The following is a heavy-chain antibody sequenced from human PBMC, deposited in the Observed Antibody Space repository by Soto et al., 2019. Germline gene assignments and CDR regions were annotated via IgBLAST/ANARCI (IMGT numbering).Heavy chain of an antibody. CDR3: ARDEWELGFDY. Sequence: GGSLRLSCAVSGFTFSSYEMNWVRQAPGKGLEWVSYISSSGSTIYYADSVKGRFTISRDNAKNSLYLQMNSLRAEDSAVYYCARDEWELGFDYWGQGTLVTVSS. D-gene: IGHD1-26*01. CDR1: GFTFSSYE. CDR2: ISSSGSTI. J-gene: IGHJ4*02. V-gene: IGHV3-48*03.